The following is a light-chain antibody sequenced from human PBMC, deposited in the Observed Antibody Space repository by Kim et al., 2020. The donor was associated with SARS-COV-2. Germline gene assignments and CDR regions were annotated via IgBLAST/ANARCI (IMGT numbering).Light chain of an antibody. Sequence: ASVGDRVTITCRASQGISSYLAWYQQKPGKALKLLIYAASTLQSGVPSRFSGSGSGTDFTLTISSLQPEDFATYYCQQLNSYSITFGQGTRLEIK. CDR2: AAS. CDR1: QGISSY. J-gene: IGKJ5*01. CDR3: QQLNSYSIT. V-gene: IGKV1-9*01.